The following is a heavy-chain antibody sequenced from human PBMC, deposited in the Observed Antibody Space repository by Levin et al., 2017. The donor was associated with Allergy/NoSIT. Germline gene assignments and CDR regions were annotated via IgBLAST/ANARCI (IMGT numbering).Heavy chain of an antibody. J-gene: IGHJ4*02. D-gene: IGHD3-10*01. Sequence: VASVKVSCKGSGYTFADYGISWVRQAPGQGLEWMGWISAYGGDTNYAQKFQGRVTMTTDTSTSTTYMELRSLRSDDTAMYYCARGFGEEAYDYWGQGTQVTVSS. CDR1: GYTFADYG. V-gene: IGHV1-18*01. CDR3: ARGFGEEAYDY. CDR2: ISAYGGDT.